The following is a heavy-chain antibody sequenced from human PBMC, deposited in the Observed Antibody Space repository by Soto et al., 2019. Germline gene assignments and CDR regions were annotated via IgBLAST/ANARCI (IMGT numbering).Heavy chain of an antibody. V-gene: IGHV4-30-2*01. D-gene: IGHD5-12*01. CDR2: IYHSGST. CDR1: AGSISSGGYS. CDR3: AAGGGLPRYY. Sequence: SETVSLTCAVSAGSISSGGYSWSWIRQPPGKGLEWIGYIYHSGSTYYNPSLKSRVTIKLSSVTAADTAVYYCAAGGGLPRYYWGQGTLVTVSS. J-gene: IGHJ4*02.